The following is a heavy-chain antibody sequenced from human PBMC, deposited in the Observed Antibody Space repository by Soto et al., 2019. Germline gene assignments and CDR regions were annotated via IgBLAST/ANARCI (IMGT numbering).Heavy chain of an antibody. CDR2: ISSSSSTT. Sequence: GGSLRLSCVASGFTFSTYSMNWVLQAPGKGLEWVSYISSSSSTTYYADSVKGRFTISRDNAKNSLYLQMNSLRAEDTAVYYCARDKYQLPYWGQGTLVTVSS. D-gene: IGHD2-2*01. J-gene: IGHJ4*02. V-gene: IGHV3-48*01. CDR3: ARDKYQLPY. CDR1: GFTFSTYS.